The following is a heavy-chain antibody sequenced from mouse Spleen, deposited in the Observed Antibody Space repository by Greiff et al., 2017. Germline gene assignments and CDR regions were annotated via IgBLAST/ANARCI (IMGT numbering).Heavy chain of an antibody. CDR3: ARKDYGSSYGFAY. J-gene: IGHJ3*01. D-gene: IGHD1-1*01. V-gene: IGHV1-64*01. CDR1: GYTFTSYW. CDR2: IHPNSGST. Sequence: VQLQQPGAELVKPGASVKLSCKASGYTFTSYWMHWVKQRPGQGLEWIGMIHPNSGSTNYNEKFKSKATLTVDKSSSTAYMQLSSLTSEDSAVYYCARKDYGSSYGFAYWGQGTLVTVSA.